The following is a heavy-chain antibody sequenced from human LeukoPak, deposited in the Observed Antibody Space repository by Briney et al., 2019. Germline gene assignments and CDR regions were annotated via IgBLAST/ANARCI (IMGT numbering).Heavy chain of an antibody. J-gene: IGHJ4*02. CDR2: IIPIFGTA. Sequence: GASVKVSCKASGGTFSSYAISWVRQAPGQGLEWMGGIIPIFGTANYARKFQGRVTITTDESTSTAYMELSSLRSEDTAVYYCARGEYWRGYSYTAPSHFDYWGQGTLVTVSS. CDR3: ARGEYWRGYSYTAPSHFDY. V-gene: IGHV1-69*05. CDR1: GGTFSSYA. D-gene: IGHD5-18*01.